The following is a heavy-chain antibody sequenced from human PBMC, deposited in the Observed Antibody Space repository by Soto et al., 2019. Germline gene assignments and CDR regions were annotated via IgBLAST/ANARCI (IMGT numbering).Heavy chain of an antibody. V-gene: IGHV2-5*01. J-gene: IGHJ4*02. CDR2: IYWNDDK. CDR1: GFSLTSSGVG. D-gene: IGHD1-7*01. Sequence: QITLKESGPTLVKPTQTLTLTCTFSGFSLTSSGVGVGWIRQPPGKALEWLALIYWNDDKLYSPSLKSRLTLTKDTPKTQVVLTMAHVDPVDTASYYSTRLRRTPFDYWGQGTLVTVSS. CDR3: TRLRRTPFDY.